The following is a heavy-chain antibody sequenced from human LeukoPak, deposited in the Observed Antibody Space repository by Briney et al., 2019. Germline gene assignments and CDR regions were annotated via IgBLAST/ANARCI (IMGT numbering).Heavy chain of an antibody. CDR1: GGSISSSSYY. D-gene: IGHD3-9*01. CDR2: IYYSGST. Sequence: SETLSLTCTVSGGSISSSSYYWGWIRQPPGKGLEWIGSIYYSGSTYYNPSLKSRVTISVDTSKNQFSLKLSSVTAADTAVYYCARRPYDILTGYYRLGAFDIWGQGTMVTVSS. CDR3: ARRPYDILTGYYRLGAFDI. J-gene: IGHJ3*02. V-gene: IGHV4-39*07.